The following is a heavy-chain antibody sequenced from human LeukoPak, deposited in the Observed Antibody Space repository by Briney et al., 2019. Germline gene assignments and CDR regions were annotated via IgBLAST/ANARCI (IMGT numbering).Heavy chain of an antibody. J-gene: IGHJ4*02. D-gene: IGHD3-10*01. CDR3: AREGTAGRYYFDY. CDR1: GYTFSSHG. Sequence: GASVKVSCKASGYTFSSHGITWVRQAPRQGLECMVWISANNGNTNYARNLQGRVTVTTDTSTSIACMELRSLKSDDTAVYYCAREGTAGRYYFDYWGQGTLVTVSS. V-gene: IGHV1-18*01. CDR2: ISANNGNT.